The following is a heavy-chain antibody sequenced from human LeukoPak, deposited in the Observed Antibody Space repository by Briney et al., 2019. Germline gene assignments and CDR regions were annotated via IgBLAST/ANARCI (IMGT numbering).Heavy chain of an antibody. V-gene: IGHV3-21*01. CDR1: GFTFSSYS. Sequence: GGSLRLSCAASGFTFSSYSMNWVRQAPGKGLEWVSSISSSSSYIYYADSVKGRFTISRDNAKSSLYLQMNSLRAEDTAVYYCAKTLQWLGPAQMDVWGKGTTVTVSS. CDR2: ISSSSSYI. J-gene: IGHJ6*04. D-gene: IGHD6-19*01. CDR3: AKTLQWLGPAQMDV.